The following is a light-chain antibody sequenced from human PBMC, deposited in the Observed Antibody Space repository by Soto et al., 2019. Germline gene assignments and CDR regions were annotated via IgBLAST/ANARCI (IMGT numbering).Light chain of an antibody. CDR3: LQDINYPWT. J-gene: IGKJ1*01. V-gene: IGKV1-5*01. CDR1: QSISSW. CDR2: GVS. Sequence: DIPMTQSPSALSAYVGDTDTITCRASQSISSWLAWYQQKPGKPPKVLIYGVSNLQSGVPPRFSGSGSGTDFTLAISSLQPEDSATYYCLQDINYPWTFGQGSIVDIK.